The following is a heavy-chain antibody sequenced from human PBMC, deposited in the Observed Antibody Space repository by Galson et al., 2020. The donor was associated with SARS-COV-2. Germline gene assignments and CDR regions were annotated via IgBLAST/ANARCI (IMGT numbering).Heavy chain of an antibody. CDR3: ARRRDLRYYGSGSQTGAFDI. CDR1: GYSFTSYW. Sequence: GESLKISCTGSGYSFTSYWIGWVRQMPGKGLEWMGIIYPGDSDTRYSPSFQGQVTISADKSISTAYLQWSSLKASDTAMYYCARRRDLRYYGSGSQTGAFDIWGQGTMVTVSS. D-gene: IGHD3-10*01. CDR2: IYPGDSDT. V-gene: IGHV5-51*01. J-gene: IGHJ3*02.